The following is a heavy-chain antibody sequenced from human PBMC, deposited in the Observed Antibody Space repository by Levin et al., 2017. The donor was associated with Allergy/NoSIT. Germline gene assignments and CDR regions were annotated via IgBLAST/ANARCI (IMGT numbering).Heavy chain of an antibody. CDR1: GFTFSSYA. J-gene: IGHJ4*02. V-gene: IGHV3-23*01. CDR3: ANDASGSTTRYFDY. CDR2: ISGSGGST. D-gene: IGHD5/OR15-5a*01. Sequence: AGGSLRLSCAASGFTFSSYAMNWVRQAPGKGLEWVSAISGSGGSTYYADSVKGRFTISRDNSKNTLYLQMNGLRAEDTAVYYCANDASGSTTRYFDYWGQGTLVTVSS.